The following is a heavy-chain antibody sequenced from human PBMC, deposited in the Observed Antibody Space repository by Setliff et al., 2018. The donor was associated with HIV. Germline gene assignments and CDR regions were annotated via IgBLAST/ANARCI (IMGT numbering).Heavy chain of an antibody. CDR2: INPDSGDT. CDR1: GYTFSGYH. CDR3: ARDVYYYFYMDV. Sequence: ASVKVSCKASGYTFSGYHMYWVRQAPGQGLEWMGRINPDSGDTKYTQKFEGRVTMTSDTSISTAYMELSSLRSEDTAVYYCARDVYYYFYMDVWGKGTTVTVSS. J-gene: IGHJ6*03. V-gene: IGHV1-2*06.